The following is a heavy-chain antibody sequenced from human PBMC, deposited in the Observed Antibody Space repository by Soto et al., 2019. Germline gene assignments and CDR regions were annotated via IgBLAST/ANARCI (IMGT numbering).Heavy chain of an antibody. V-gene: IGHV1-2*04. CDR1: GYTFTGYY. D-gene: IGHD3-10*01. Sequence: GASVKVSCKASGYTFTGYYMHWVRQAPGQGLEWMGWINPNSGGTNYAQKFQGWVTMTRDTSISTAYMELSRLRSDDTAVYYCARAAGTAVNNWFDPWGQGXLVTVYS. J-gene: IGHJ5*02. CDR3: ARAAGTAVNNWFDP. CDR2: INPNSGGT.